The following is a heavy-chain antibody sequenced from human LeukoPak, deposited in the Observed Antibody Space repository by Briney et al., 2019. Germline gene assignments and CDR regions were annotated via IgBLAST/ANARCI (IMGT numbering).Heavy chain of an antibody. Sequence: GGSLRLSCTASGFTFSIYTMQWVRQAPGKGLEWVALSLFDGNIKYYAASVKGRFTIPRDNSKNTLYLQMNSLRPEDTAMYYCARTAHFYSNGFDIWGQGTMVTVSS. CDR2: SLFDGNIK. CDR1: GFTFSIYT. J-gene: IGHJ3*02. V-gene: IGHV3-30-3*01. D-gene: IGHD1-26*01. CDR3: ARTAHFYSNGFDI.